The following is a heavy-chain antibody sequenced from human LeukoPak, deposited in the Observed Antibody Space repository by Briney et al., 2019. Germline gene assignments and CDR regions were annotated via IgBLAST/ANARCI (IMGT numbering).Heavy chain of an antibody. Sequence: ASVKVSCKASGGAFSRYGISWVRQAPGQGLEWMGVIIPILGTTNYAQKFQGRVTITTDESTSTAYMELSSLRSEDTAVYYCCVRITGTSLDYWGQGTLVTVSS. V-gene: IGHV1-69*05. CDR2: IIPILGTT. CDR1: GGAFSRYG. J-gene: IGHJ4*02. CDR3: CVRITGTSLDY. D-gene: IGHD1-20*01.